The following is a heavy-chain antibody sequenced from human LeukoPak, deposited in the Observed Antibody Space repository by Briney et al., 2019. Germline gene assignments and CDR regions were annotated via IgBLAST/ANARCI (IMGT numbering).Heavy chain of an antibody. D-gene: IGHD3-10*01. V-gene: IGHV1-3*01. CDR3: ARDENMARGVPNWFDP. CDR2: INGANGNT. Sequence: ASVKASCRASGFTFTNYAIHWVRQAPGQRLEWMGWINGANGNTKYSQKLQGRVTITRDSSASTAYMDLSSLTSEDTAVYYCARDENMARGVPNWFDPWGQGTLVIVSS. CDR1: GFTFTNYA. J-gene: IGHJ5*02.